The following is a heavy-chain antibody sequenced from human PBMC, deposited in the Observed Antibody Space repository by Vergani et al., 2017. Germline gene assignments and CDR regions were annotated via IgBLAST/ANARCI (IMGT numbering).Heavy chain of an antibody. CDR1: GFTFSNYG. J-gene: IGHJ4*02. V-gene: IGHV3-30*02. CDR3: ARYSGSHLPLDY. D-gene: IGHD1-26*01. CDR2: IRYDGSHR. Sequence: QVQLVESGGGVVQSGGSLRLSCAASGFTFSNYGMHWVRQAPGKGLEWVAFIRYDGSHRYYADSVKGRFTISRDNSKNTLYLQMNSLRAEDTAVYYCARYSGSHLPLDYWGQGTLVTVSS.